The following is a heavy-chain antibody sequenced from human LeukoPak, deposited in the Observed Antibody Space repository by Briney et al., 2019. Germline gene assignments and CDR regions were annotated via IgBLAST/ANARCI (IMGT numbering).Heavy chain of an antibody. J-gene: IGHJ4*02. CDR1: GYTSTSND. D-gene: IGHD6-13*01. CDR2: MNPNSGNT. CDR3: ARGTVCGSGGKCSGSWYYDY. V-gene: IGHV1-8*01. Sequence: ASVKVSCKASGYTSTSNDINWVGQATGQGREWRGWMNPNSGNTGYAQKFQGRVAMTRNTSISTAYMELSSLRSEDTAVYYCARGTVCGSGGKCSGSWYYDYWGQGTLVTVSS.